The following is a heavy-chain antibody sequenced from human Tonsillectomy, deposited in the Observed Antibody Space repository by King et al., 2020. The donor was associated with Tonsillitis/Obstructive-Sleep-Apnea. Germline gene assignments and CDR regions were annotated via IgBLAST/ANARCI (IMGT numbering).Heavy chain of an antibody. V-gene: IGHV4-31*03. CDR1: GGSISSSGHY. Sequence: VQLQESGPGLVKPSQTLSLTCTVSGGSISSSGHYWSWIRQHPGKGLEWIGYIYYSGNTYYNPSLNSRVTISVDTSKNQFSLKLSSVTAADTAVYYCARSVLRYSSRAIDYWGQGTLVTVSS. D-gene: IGHD6-13*01. J-gene: IGHJ4*02. CDR2: IYYSGNT. CDR3: ARSVLRYSSRAIDY.